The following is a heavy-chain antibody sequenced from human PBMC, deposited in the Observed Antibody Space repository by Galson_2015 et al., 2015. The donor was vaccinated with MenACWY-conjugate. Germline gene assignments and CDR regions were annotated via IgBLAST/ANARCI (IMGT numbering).Heavy chain of an antibody. D-gene: IGHD6-13*01. J-gene: IGHJ5*02. Sequence: SLRLCCAASGFIFSSYAMSWVRQAPGQGLECVSDIRGSVSSTYYADSVKGRFTISRDNSKNTLYLQMDSLRVDDTAVYYCAKGQYSSTWYDWFDPWGQGTLVTVSS. CDR2: IRGSVSST. CDR1: GFIFSSYA. CDR3: AKGQYSSTWYDWFDP. V-gene: IGHV3-23*01.